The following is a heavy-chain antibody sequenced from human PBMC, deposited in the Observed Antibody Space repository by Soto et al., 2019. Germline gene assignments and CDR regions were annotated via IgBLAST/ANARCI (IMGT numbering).Heavy chain of an antibody. Sequence: QVQLQESGPGLVKPSQTLSLTCTVSGGSISSGGYYWSWIRQHPGKGLEWIGYIYYSGSTYYNPSLKSRVTISVDKSKNQFSLKLSSVTAADTAVYYCASNYGSGSYYKAGLDYWGQGTLVTVSS. CDR2: IYYSGST. CDR3: ASNYGSGSYYKAGLDY. V-gene: IGHV4-31*03. D-gene: IGHD3-10*01. CDR1: GGSISSGGYY. J-gene: IGHJ4*02.